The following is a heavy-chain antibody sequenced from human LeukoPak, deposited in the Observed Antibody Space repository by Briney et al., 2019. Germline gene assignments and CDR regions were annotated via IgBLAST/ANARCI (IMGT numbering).Heavy chain of an antibody. V-gene: IGHV3-48*03. CDR2: ISNSGSTK. Sequence: PGGSLRLSCAASGFTFNIYEMNWVREAPGKGLEWVSYISNSGSTKYYADSVKGRFTISRDNAKKSLYVQMNSLRAEDTAVYYCARDSGDDFDIWGQGTMVTVSS. CDR1: GFTFNIYE. D-gene: IGHD3-10*01. CDR3: ARDSGDDFDI. J-gene: IGHJ3*02.